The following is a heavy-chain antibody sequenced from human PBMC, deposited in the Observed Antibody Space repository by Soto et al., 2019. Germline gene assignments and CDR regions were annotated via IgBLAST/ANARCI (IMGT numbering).Heavy chain of an antibody. V-gene: IGHV4-31*03. CDR2: IYYSGST. CDR1: GGSISSGGYY. CDR3: ARGNLLLWFGELPLIYGMDV. J-gene: IGHJ6*02. Sequence: PSETLSLTCTVSGGSISSGGYYWSWIRQHPGKGLEWIGYIYYSGSTYYNPSLKSRVTISVDTSKNQFSLKLSSVTAADTAVYYCARGNLLLWFGELPLIYGMDVWGQGTTVTVSS. D-gene: IGHD3-10*01.